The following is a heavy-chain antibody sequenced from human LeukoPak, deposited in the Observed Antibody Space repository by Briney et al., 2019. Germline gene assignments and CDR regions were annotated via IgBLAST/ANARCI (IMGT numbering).Heavy chain of an antibody. Sequence: SETLSLTCTVSGGSISSYYWSWIRQPPGKGLEWIGYIYYSGSTNYNPSLKSRVTISVDTSKNQFSLKLSSVTAADTAVYYCARQTRPYSSSWDYWGQGTLVTVSS. V-gene: IGHV4-59*08. CDR3: ARQTRPYSSSWDY. D-gene: IGHD6-13*01. CDR1: GGSISSYY. CDR2: IYYSGST. J-gene: IGHJ4*02.